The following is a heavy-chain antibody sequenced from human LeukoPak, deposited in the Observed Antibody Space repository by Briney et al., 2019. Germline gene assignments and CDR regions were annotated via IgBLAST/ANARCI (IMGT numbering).Heavy chain of an antibody. V-gene: IGHV3-7*01. CDR3: ARSQWLARDVFDI. CDR1: GFSFSIYS. CDR2: IKQDGSEK. D-gene: IGHD6-19*01. Sequence: GGSLRLSCAASGFSFSIYSLNWVRQAPGKGLEWVANIKQDGSEKCYVDSVKGRFTISRDNAKNSLYLQMNSLRAEDTAVYYCARSQWLARDVFDIWGQGTVVTVSS. J-gene: IGHJ3*02.